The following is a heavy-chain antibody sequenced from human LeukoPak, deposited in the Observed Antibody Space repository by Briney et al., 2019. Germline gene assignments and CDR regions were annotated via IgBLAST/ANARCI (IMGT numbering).Heavy chain of an antibody. CDR3: ARDTSLRGVTSIFDY. V-gene: IGHV1-69*13. D-gene: IGHD3-10*01. CDR1: EGTFSSYA. J-gene: IGHJ4*02. Sequence: GASVKVSCKASEGTFSSYAISWVRQAPGQGLEWMGGIIPIFGTANYAQKFQGRVTITADESTSTAYMELSSLRSEDTAVYYCARDTSLRGVTSIFDYWGQGTLVTVSS. CDR2: IIPIFGTA.